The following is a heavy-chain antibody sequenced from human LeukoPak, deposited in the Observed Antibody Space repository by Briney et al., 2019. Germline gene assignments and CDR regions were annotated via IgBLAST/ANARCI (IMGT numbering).Heavy chain of an antibody. D-gene: IGHD3-10*01. CDR3: ARDYPVRGVMGY. CDR2: ISSSSSYI. Sequence: GGSLRLSCAASGFTFSNYSMNWVRQAPGKGLEWVSSISSSSSYIYYADSVKGRFTISRDNAKNSLYLQMNSLRAEDTAVYYCARDYPVRGVMGYWGQGTLVTVSS. CDR1: GFTFSNYS. V-gene: IGHV3-21*01. J-gene: IGHJ4*02.